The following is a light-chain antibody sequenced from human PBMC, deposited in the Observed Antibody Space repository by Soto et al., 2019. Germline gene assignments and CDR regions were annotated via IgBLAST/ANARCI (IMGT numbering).Light chain of an antibody. CDR2: EVS. V-gene: IGLV2-8*01. Sequence: QSALTQPPSAPGSPGQSVTISCTGTSSDVGGYNYVSWYQQHPGKAPKLMIYEVSKRPSGVPDRFSGSKSGNTASLTVSGLQAEDEADYYCSSYAVNNNLVFGGGTQLTVL. J-gene: IGLJ3*02. CDR3: SSYAVNNNLV. CDR1: SSDVGGYNY.